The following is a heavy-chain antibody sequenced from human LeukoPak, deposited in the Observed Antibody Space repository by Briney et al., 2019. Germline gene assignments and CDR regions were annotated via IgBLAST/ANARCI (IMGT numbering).Heavy chain of an antibody. CDR3: ARGLGSAGRRFDY. CDR1: GGSISSSSYY. Sequence: SETLSLTCTVSGGSISSSSYYWGWIRQPPGKGLEWIGSIYYSGSTYYNPSLKSRVTISVDTSKNQFSLKLSSVTAADTAVYYCARGLGSAGRRFDYWGQGTLVTVSS. V-gene: IGHV4-39*01. J-gene: IGHJ4*02. CDR2: IYYSGST. D-gene: IGHD3-16*01.